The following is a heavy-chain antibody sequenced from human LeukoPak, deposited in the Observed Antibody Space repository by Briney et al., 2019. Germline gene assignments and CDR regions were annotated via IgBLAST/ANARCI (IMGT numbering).Heavy chain of an antibody. CDR1: GYTFTSYV. D-gene: IGHD1-14*01. J-gene: IGHJ5*02. CDR3: AREIPWRTLTGRGNWFDP. Sequence: ASVKVSCKASGYTFTSYVISWVRQAPGQGLEGMGWISAYNGNTNYAQKLQGRVTMTTDTSTSTAYMELRSLRSDDTAVYYCAREIPWRTLTGRGNWFDPWGQGTLVTVSS. V-gene: IGHV1-18*01. CDR2: ISAYNGNT.